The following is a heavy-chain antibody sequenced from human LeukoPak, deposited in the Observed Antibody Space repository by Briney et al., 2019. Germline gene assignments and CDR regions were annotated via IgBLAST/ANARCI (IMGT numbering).Heavy chain of an antibody. CDR1: GFTFSSYA. CDR3: AKDSAFYYIDV. D-gene: IGHD3-10*01. J-gene: IGHJ6*03. Sequence: GGSLRLSCAASGFTFSSYAMHWVRQAPGKGLEYVSAISSNGGSAYYANSVKGRFTISRDNSKNTLYLQMNSLKGDDTAVYYCAKDSAFYYIDVWGKGTTVIISS. V-gene: IGHV3-64*01. CDR2: ISSNGGSA.